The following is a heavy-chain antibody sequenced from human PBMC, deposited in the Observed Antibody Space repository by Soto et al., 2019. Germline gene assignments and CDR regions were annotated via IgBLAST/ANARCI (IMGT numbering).Heavy chain of an antibody. V-gene: IGHV4-34*01. Sequence: SETLSLTCAVYGGSFSGYYWSWIRQPPGKGLEWIGEINHSGSTNYNPSLKSRVTISVDTSKNQFSLKLSSVTAADTAVYYCARVGCSGGSCYSPYYYMDVWGKGTTVTVS. CDR1: GGSFSGYY. J-gene: IGHJ6*03. CDR2: INHSGST. D-gene: IGHD2-15*01. CDR3: ARVGCSGGSCYSPYYYMDV.